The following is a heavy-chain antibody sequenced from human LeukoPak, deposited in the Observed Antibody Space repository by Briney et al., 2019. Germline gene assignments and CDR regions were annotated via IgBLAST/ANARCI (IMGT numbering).Heavy chain of an antibody. J-gene: IGHJ6*04. D-gene: IGHD3-10*02. CDR2: MNHHGNT. V-gene: IGHV4-34*01. Sequence: SETLSLTCAVYGGSFSGHYWSWIRQPPGKGLEWIGEMNHHGNTNYNPSLKSRVTISVDTSKNQFSLRLSAVTAADTAVYYCAELGITMIGGVWGKGTTVTIFS. CDR3: AELGITMIGGV. CDR1: GGSFSGHY.